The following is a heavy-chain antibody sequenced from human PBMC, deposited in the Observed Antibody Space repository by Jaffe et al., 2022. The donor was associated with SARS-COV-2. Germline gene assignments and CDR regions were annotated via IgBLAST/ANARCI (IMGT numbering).Heavy chain of an antibody. CDR2: IKPDGSET. Sequence: EERLVESGGGLVQPGGSLRLSCAVSGFTFSRYWVSWVRQVPGKGLEWVAAIKPDGSETDYVDSVRGRFTISRDNAENSLHLQMNSLRVEDTAVYYCAREWQWGQGTLVTVSS. J-gene: IGHJ4*02. V-gene: IGHV3-7*01. CDR1: GFTFSRYW. D-gene: IGHD5-12*01. CDR3: AREWQ.